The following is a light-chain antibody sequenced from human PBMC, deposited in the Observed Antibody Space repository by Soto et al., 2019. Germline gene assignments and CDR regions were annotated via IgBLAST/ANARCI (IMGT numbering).Light chain of an antibody. J-gene: IGKJ1*01. CDR1: QSVSSN. Sequence: EIVMTQSPATLSLSPGERATLSCRASQSVSSNLAWYQQKPGHAPSLLIYGASTRATGIPARFSGSGSGTEFTITISILQSEDFAVYYCQHYNNWPPWTFGQGTKVEIK. V-gene: IGKV3-15*01. CDR2: GAS. CDR3: QHYNNWPPWT.